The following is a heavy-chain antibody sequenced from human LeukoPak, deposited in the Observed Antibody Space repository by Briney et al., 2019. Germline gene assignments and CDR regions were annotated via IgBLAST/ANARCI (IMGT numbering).Heavy chain of an antibody. J-gene: IGHJ4*02. V-gene: IGHV3-23*01. Sequence: PGGSLRLSCAASGFTFSSYAMSCVRQAPGKGLEWVSGISGSGGNTYYADSVKGRFTISRDNSKNTLYLQLNSLRAEDTAVYYCAKDGYAMVSFFDYWGQRTLVTFSS. CDR1: GFTFSSYA. CDR3: AKDGYAMVSFFDY. D-gene: IGHD4/OR15-4a*01. CDR2: ISGSGGNT.